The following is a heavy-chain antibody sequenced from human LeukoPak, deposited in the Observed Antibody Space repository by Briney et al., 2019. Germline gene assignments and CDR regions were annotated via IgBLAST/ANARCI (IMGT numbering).Heavy chain of an antibody. CDR2: IYTSGST. CDR1: GGSISSGSYY. J-gene: IGHJ4*02. CDR3: ARGGAMTPAY. Sequence: SQTLSLTCTVSGGSISSGSYYWSWIRQPAGKGLEWIGRIYTSGSTNYNPSLKSRVTISVDTSKDQFSLKLSSVTAADTAVYYCARGGAMTPAYWGQGTLVTVSS. D-gene: IGHD4-17*01. V-gene: IGHV4-61*02.